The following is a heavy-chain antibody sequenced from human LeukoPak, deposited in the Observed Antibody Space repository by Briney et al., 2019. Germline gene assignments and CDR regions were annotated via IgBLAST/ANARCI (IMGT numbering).Heavy chain of an antibody. V-gene: IGHV4-4*02. CDR3: ARGHDGSGSYYKTAAFDY. Sequence: SETLSLPCAVSGGSIISSNWWSWVRQPPGKGLEWIGEIYHSGSTNYNPSLKSRVTISVDKSKNQFSLKLSSVTAADTAVYYCARGHDGSGSYYKTAAFDYWGQGTLVTVSS. D-gene: IGHD3-10*01. J-gene: IGHJ4*02. CDR1: GGSIISSNW. CDR2: IYHSGST.